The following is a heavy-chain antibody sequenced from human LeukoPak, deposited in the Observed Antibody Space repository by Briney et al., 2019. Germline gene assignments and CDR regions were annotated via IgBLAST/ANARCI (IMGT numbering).Heavy chain of an antibody. Sequence: GGSLRLSCAASGLTFSKYSMTWVRQAPGKGLEWVSFIDTSSTTMYYTDSVKGRFTITRDNAKNSLYLQMNSLKVEDTARYYCARDNWVDCWGQGTLVTVSS. CDR1: GLTFSKYS. V-gene: IGHV3-48*04. CDR2: IDTSSTTM. CDR3: ARDNWVDC. J-gene: IGHJ5*01.